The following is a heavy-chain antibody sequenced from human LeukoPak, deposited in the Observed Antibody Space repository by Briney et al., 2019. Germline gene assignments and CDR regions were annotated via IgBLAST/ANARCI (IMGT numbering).Heavy chain of an antibody. CDR2: IWYDGSNK. D-gene: IGHD6-19*01. J-gene: IGHJ6*02. CDR3: ARDMASSGWKWSDGMDV. Sequence: GRSLRLSCAASGFTFSSYGMHWVRQAPGKGLEWVAVIWYDGSNKYYADSVKGRFTISRDNSKNTLYLQMNSLRAEDTAVYYCARDMASSGWKWSDGMDVWGQGTTVTVSS. V-gene: IGHV3-33*01. CDR1: GFTFSSYG.